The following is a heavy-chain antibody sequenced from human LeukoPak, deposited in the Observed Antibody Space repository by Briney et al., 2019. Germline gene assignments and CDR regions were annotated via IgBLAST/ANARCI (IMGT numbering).Heavy chain of an antibody. J-gene: IGHJ4*02. CDR2: INHSGST. Sequence: SETLSLTCAVYGGSFSGYYWSWIRQPPGKGLEWIGEINHSGSTNYNPSLKSRVTISVDTSKNQFSLKLSSVTAADTAVYYCARARYSSSWSDYWGQGTLVTVSS. CDR1: GGSFSGYY. D-gene: IGHD6-13*01. V-gene: IGHV4-34*01. CDR3: ARARYSSSWSDY.